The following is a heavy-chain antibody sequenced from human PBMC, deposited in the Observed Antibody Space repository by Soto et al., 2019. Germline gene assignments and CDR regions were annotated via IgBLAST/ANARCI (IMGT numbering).Heavy chain of an antibody. CDR3: ATGQQVRMADI. D-gene: IGHD6-13*01. CDR1: KFTVSAYY. CDR2: ISGDSRDT. J-gene: IGHJ3*02. Sequence: QVQLLESGGGLVKPGGSLRLSCAASKFTVSAYYMAWIRQAPGKGLDWISYISGDSRDTNYADSVKGRFTISRDNAKNSLSLQMNSLTVEDTAVYFCATGQQVRMADIWGQGTMVTVSS. V-gene: IGHV3-11*03.